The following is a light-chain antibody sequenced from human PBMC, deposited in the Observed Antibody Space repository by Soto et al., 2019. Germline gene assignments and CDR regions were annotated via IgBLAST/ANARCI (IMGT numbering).Light chain of an antibody. CDR3: QQSSNWPPA. CDR1: QSVSSY. J-gene: IGKJ4*01. CDR2: DAS. V-gene: IGKV3-11*01. Sequence: EMVLTQSPATLSLSPGERATLSCRASQSVSSYLAWYQQKPGQAPRLLIYDASNRATGIPARFSGSGSGTDFTLTISSLEPEDFAVYYCQQSSNWPPAFGGGTKVEIK.